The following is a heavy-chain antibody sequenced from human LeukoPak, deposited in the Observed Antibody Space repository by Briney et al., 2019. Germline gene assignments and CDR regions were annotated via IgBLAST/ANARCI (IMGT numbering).Heavy chain of an antibody. CDR2: ITWYGRST. Sequence: GGSLRLSCAASGFIFDDFSMFWVRQAPGKGLEWFSSITWYGRSTAYADSVRGRFTISRDNAKNSLYLQMNSLRPEDTAFYYCTKATTRRVPAARIDSWGQGTLVTVSS. CDR1: GFIFDDFS. J-gene: IGHJ4*02. CDR3: TKATTRRVPAARIDS. V-gene: IGHV3-9*01. D-gene: IGHD6-13*01.